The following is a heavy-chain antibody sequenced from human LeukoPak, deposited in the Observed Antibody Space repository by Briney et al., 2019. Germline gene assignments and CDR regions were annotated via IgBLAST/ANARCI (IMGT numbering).Heavy chain of an antibody. J-gene: IGHJ4*02. D-gene: IGHD3-22*01. CDR3: ARDGHDSSGYYYYFDY. V-gene: IGHV3-30-3*01. CDR2: ISYDGGNK. Sequence: GGSLRLSCAVSGFTFSSYAMHWVRQAPGKGLEWVAVISYDGGNKYYTDSVKGRFTISRDNSENTLYLQMNSLRVEDTAVYYCARDGHDSSGYYYYFDYWGQGTLVTVSS. CDR1: GFTFSSYA.